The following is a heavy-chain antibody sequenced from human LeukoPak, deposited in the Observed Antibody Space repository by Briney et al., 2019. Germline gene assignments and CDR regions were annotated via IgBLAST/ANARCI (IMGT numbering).Heavy chain of an antibody. V-gene: IGHV4-34*01. CDR3: ARDVRAGTTGTTSALDY. CDR1: GGSFSGYY. J-gene: IGHJ4*02. D-gene: IGHD1-1*01. CDR2: INHSGST. Sequence: PSETLSLTCAVYGGSFSGYYWSWIRQPPGKGLEWIGEINHSGSTNYNPSLKSRVTISVDTSKNQFSLKLSSVTAADTAVYYCARDVRAGTTGTTSALDYWGQGTLVTVSS.